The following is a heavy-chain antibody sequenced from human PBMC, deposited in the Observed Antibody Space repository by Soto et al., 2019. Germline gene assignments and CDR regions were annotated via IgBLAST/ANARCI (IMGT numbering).Heavy chain of an antibody. D-gene: IGHD6-19*01. CDR1: GYTFTSYY. V-gene: IGHV1-46*01. CDR2: INPRADST. Sequence: ASVKVSCKASGYTFTSYYIHWVRQAPGQGPEWMGVINPRADSTTYSQKFQGRVTITRDTSTSTAYMELSSLRSEDTAVYYCARSAVAVDYWGQGTLVTVSS. J-gene: IGHJ4*02. CDR3: ARSAVAVDY.